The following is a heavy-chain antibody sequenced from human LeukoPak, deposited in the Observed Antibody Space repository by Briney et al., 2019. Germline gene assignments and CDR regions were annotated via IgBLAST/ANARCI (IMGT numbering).Heavy chain of an antibody. CDR2: IYPGDSDT. Sequence: TGESLKISCKGSGYSFTSYWIGWVRQMPGKGLEWMGIIYPGDSDTRYSPSFQGQVTISADKSISTAYLQWSSLKASDTAMYYCARHWEYCSGGSCYQAFDYWGQGTLVTVSS. J-gene: IGHJ4*02. V-gene: IGHV5-51*01. CDR1: GYSFTSYW. D-gene: IGHD2-15*01. CDR3: ARHWEYCSGGSCYQAFDY.